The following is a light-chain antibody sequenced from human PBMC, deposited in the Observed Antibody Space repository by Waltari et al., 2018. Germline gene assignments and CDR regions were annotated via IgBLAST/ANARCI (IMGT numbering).Light chain of an antibody. CDR2: FAS. Sequence: EIVLTQSPDFQSVTPKEKVTITCRASQTIASSLHWYQQKPDQSPKLLIKFASQSISGVPSRFSGSGSGTDFTLTIDSLEAEDAATYYCHQSGTLPYTFGQGTKLEIK. CDR3: HQSGTLPYT. V-gene: IGKV6-21*02. J-gene: IGKJ2*01. CDR1: QTIASS.